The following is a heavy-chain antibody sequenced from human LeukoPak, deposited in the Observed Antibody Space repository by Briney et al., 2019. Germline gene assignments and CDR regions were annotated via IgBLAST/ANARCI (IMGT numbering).Heavy chain of an antibody. J-gene: IGHJ5*02. CDR1: GYTXTELS. CDR2: FDPEDGET. V-gene: IGHV1-24*01. CDR3: ATVCSGGSCYPNWFDP. D-gene: IGHD2-15*01. Sequence: GASVKVSCKVSGYTXTELSMHGVRQAPGKGLEWMGGFDPEDGETIYAQKFQGRVTMTEDTSTDTAYMELSSLRSEDTAVYYCATVCSGGSCYPNWFDPWGQGTLVTVSS.